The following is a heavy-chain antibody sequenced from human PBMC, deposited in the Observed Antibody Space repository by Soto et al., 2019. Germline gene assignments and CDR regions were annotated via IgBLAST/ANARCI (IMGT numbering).Heavy chain of an antibody. CDR3: ARDYGDYGRDFQH. CDR2: IIPILGIA. V-gene: IGHV1-69*02. CDR1: GGTFSSYT. D-gene: IGHD4-17*01. J-gene: IGHJ1*01. Sequence: QVQLVQSGAEVKKPGSSVKVSCKASGGTFSSYTISWVRQAPGQGLEWMGRIIPILGIANYAQKFQGRVTDTADKSTSTAYMALSSLRSEDTAVYYCARDYGDYGRDFQHWGQGTLVTVSS.